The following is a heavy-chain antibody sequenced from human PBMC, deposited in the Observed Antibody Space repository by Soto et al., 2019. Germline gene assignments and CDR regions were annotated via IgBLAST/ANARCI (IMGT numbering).Heavy chain of an antibody. D-gene: IGHD3-22*01. CDR3: ARDRYDSSGYYFQH. V-gene: IGHV3-30-3*01. Sequence: PGGSLRLSCAASEFTFSNYAMHWVRQAPGKGLEWVAVISYDGSNKYYADSVKGRFTISRDNSKNTLYLQMNSLRAEDTAVYYCARDRYDSSGYYFQHWGQGTLVTVSS. CDR2: ISYDGSNK. CDR1: EFTFSNYA. J-gene: IGHJ1*01.